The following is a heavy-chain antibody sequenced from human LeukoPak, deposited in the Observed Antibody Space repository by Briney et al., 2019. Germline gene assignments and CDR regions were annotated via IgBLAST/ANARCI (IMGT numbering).Heavy chain of an antibody. J-gene: IGHJ4*02. CDR2: ISSDSDHL. D-gene: IGHD6-19*01. V-gene: IGHV3-48*01. CDR1: GFIFSSYP. Sequence: GGSLRLSCAASGFIFSSYPMDWVRQAPGKGLEWISYISSDSDHLYYADSVKDRFTISRDNAKNSLYLQINSLRAEDTAVYYCARDDSTGWYSLDWGQGTLVTVSS. CDR3: ARDDSTGWYSLD.